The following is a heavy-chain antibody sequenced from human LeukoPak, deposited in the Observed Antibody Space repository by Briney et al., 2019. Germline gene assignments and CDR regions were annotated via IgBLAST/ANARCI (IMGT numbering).Heavy chain of an antibody. J-gene: IGHJ2*01. CDR2: IKQDGSEK. Sequence: GGSLRLSCAASGFTFSSYWMSWVRQAPGKGLEWVANIKQDGSEKYYVDSVKGRFTTSRDNAKNSLYLQMNSLRAEDTAVYYCARVVEDYYGSGSYLDWYFDLWGRGTLVTVSS. CDR3: ARVVEDYYGSGSYLDWYFDL. D-gene: IGHD3-10*01. V-gene: IGHV3-7*01. CDR1: GFTFSSYW.